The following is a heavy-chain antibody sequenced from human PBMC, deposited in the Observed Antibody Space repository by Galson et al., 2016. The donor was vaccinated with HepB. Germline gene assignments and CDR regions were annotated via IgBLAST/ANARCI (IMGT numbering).Heavy chain of an antibody. D-gene: IGHD4-17*01. Sequence: SLRLSCATSGFTFNNYGINWVRQAPGKGLEWVAVISHDGNNRHYADAVRGQFTISRDSSTNTVYLQMNSLRADDTAGYFCARGRGLLNYYYGMDVWGQGTAVTVSS. CDR1: GFTFNNYG. CDR2: ISHDGNNR. J-gene: IGHJ6*02. V-gene: IGHV3-33*08. CDR3: ARGRGLLNYYYGMDV.